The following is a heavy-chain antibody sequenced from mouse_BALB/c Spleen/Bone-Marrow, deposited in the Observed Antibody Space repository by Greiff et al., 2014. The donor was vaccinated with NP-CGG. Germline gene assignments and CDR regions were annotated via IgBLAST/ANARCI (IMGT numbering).Heavy chain of an antibody. CDR1: GYTFSSYW. V-gene: IGHV1-9*01. Sequence: QVQLKQSGAELMKPGASVKISCKATGYTFSSYWMEWVKQRPGHGLEWIGEILPGSGSSNYNEKFKGKATFTADTSSNTAYMQISSLTSEDSDVYYCARRGVHYWYFDVWGAGTTVTVSS. J-gene: IGHJ1*01. CDR3: ARRGVHYWYFDV. CDR2: ILPGSGSS.